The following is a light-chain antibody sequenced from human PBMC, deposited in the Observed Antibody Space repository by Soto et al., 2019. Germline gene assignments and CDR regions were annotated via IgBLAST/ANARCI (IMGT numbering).Light chain of an antibody. Sequence: EIVMTQSPATLSVSPGERATLSCRASQSVSSNLARYQQKPGQAPGLLIYGASTRATGIPARFSGTGSGTEFTLTISSLQSEDFAVYYCQQYNKWPRTFGQGTKLEIK. CDR2: GAS. V-gene: IGKV3-15*01. J-gene: IGKJ2*01. CDR1: QSVSSN. CDR3: QQYNKWPRT.